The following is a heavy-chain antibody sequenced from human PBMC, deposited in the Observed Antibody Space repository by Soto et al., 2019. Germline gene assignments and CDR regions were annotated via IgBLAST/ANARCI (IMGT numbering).Heavy chain of an antibody. V-gene: IGHV3-15*07. CDR2: IKRKTDGGTT. J-gene: IGHJ4*02. CDR1: GFTLSYAW. D-gene: IGHD3-22*01. Sequence: GGSLRLSCAASGFTLSYAWMNWVRQAPGKGLEWVGRIKRKTDGGTTDYAAPVKGRFTISRDDSKNTLYLQMNSLKTEDTAVYYCTTVFYDSSGYPDSWGQGTLVTVSS. CDR3: TTVFYDSSGYPDS.